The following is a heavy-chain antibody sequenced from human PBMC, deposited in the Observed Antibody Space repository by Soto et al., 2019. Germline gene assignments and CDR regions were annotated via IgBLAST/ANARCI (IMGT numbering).Heavy chain of an antibody. CDR1: GFTFSSYS. CDR2: ISSSSSYI. J-gene: IGHJ6*02. V-gene: IGHV3-21*01. CDR3: ARDGGYDILTGYYYYYYGMDV. D-gene: IGHD3-9*01. Sequence: PGGSLRLSCAASGFTFSSYSMNWVRQAPGKGLEWVSSISSSSSYIYYADSLKGRFTISRDNAKNSLYLQMNSLRAEDTAVYYCARDGGYDILTGYYYYYYGMDVWGQGTTVTVSS.